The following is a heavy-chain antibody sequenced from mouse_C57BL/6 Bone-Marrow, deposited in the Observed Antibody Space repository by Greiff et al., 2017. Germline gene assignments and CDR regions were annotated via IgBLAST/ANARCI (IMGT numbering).Heavy chain of an antibody. Sequence: VQLQQSGAELARPGASVKMSCKASGYSFTSYTMHWVKQRPGQGLEWIGYINPSSGYTKYNQKFKDKATLTADKSSSTAYMQLISLTSEDSAVYDCARTVTTVVEGYFDDWGQGTTLTVSS. CDR3: ARTVTTVVEGYFDD. CDR1: GYSFTSYT. V-gene: IGHV1-4*01. CDR2: INPSSGYT. D-gene: IGHD1-1*01. J-gene: IGHJ2*01.